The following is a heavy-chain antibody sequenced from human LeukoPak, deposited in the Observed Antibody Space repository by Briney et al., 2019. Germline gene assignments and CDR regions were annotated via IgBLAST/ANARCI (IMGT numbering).Heavy chain of an antibody. CDR1: GDSVSSNSAA. CDR3: ARSYYYDSSGYYNY. Sequence: SQTLSLTCAISGDSVSSNSAAWNWIRQSPSRGLEWLGRTYYRSKGYNDYAVSVKSRITINPDTSKNQFSLQLNSVTPEDTAVYYCARSYYYDSSGYYNYWGQGTLVTVSS. D-gene: IGHD3-22*01. V-gene: IGHV6-1*01. J-gene: IGHJ4*02. CDR2: TYYRSKGYN.